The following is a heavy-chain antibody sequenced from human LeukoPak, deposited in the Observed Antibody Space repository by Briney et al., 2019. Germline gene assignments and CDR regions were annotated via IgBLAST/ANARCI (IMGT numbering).Heavy chain of an antibody. CDR2: INPRGGAT. CDR3: ARDPRGLYYMDV. J-gene: IGHJ6*03. CDR1: GGTFSSYA. D-gene: IGHD1-26*01. V-gene: IGHV1-18*01. Sequence: GASVKVSCKASGGTFSSYAISWVRQAPGQGLDWMGIINPRGGATTYTQKFQGRITMTTDTSTSTAYMELRSLRSDDTAVYYCARDPRGLYYMDVWGKGTTVTVSS.